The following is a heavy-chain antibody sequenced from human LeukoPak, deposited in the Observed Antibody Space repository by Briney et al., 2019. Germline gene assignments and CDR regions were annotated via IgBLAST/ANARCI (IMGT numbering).Heavy chain of an antibody. CDR1: GGSISRYY. CDR3: ARQSISGSSLSYFDY. CDR2: IYYSGST. V-gene: IGHV4-59*01. D-gene: IGHD3-22*01. J-gene: IGHJ4*02. Sequence: PSETLSLTCTVSGGSISRYYWSWIRQPPGKGLEWIGYIYYSGSTNYNPSLKSRVTISVDTSKNQCSLKLSSVTAADTAVYYCARQSISGSSLSYFDYWGQGTVVTVSS.